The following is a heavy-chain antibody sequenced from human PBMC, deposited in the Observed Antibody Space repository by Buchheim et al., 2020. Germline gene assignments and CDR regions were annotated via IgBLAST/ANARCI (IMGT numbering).Heavy chain of an antibody. CDR2: IKQDGSVK. J-gene: IGHJ6*02. CDR3: AKNGNDDQYNPLDV. Sequence: EVQLVESGGGLVHPGGSLRLSCTVSGLTFSNYWMTWVRQAPGKGLEWVANIKQDGSVKGYVDSARGRFTISRNNAKRSLYLQMNSLRAEDTAIYYCAKNGNDDQYNPLDVWGQGTT. CDR1: GLTFSNYW. D-gene: IGHD1-1*01. V-gene: IGHV3-7*01.